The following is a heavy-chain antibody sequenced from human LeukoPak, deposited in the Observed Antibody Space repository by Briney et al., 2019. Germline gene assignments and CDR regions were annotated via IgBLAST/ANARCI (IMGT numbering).Heavy chain of an antibody. J-gene: IGHJ6*02. CDR3: AKDLTHSYYYYGMDV. Sequence: GGSLRLSCAASGFTFSSYAMSWVRQAPGKGLEWVSAISGSGGSTYYADSVKGRFTISRDNSKNTLYLQMNSLRAGDTAVYYCAKDLTHSYYYYGMDVWGQGTTVTVSS. V-gene: IGHV3-23*01. CDR2: ISGSGGST. CDR1: GFTFSSYA.